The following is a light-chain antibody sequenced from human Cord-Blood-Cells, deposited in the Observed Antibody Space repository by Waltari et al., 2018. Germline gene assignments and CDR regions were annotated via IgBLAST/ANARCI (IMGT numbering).Light chain of an antibody. J-gene: IGKJ2*01. Sequence: DIQMTQSPSSLSASVGDSVTITCQASQDISNYLNWYQQKPGKAPKPLIYDASNLETGVPSRFSGSGSGTDFTFTISSLQPEDIATYYCQQYDNLPYTFGQGTKLEIK. CDR1: QDISNY. CDR2: DAS. CDR3: QQYDNLPYT. V-gene: IGKV1-33*01.